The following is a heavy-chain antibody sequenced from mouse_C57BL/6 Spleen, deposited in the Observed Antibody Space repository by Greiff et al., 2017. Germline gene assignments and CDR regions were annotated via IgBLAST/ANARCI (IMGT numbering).Heavy chain of an antibody. D-gene: IGHD2-2*01. J-gene: IGHJ2*01. V-gene: IGHV1-80*01. CDR2: IYPGDGDT. Sequence: QVQLQQSGAELVKPGASVKISYKASGYAFSSYWMNWVKQRPGKGLEWIGQIYPGDGDTNYNGKFKGKATLTADKSSSTAYMQLSSLTSEDSAVYFCAREGAIAGYDEYYFDYWGQGTTLTVSS. CDR3: AREGAIAGYDEYYFDY. CDR1: GYAFSSYW.